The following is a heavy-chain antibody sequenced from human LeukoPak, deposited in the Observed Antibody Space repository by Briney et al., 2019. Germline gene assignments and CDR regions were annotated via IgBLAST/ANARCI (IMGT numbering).Heavy chain of an antibody. D-gene: IGHD1-26*01. V-gene: IGHV4-39*07. CDR1: GGSLTTSRYY. CDR3: ARSGVVLQTGFDP. J-gene: IGHJ5*02. CDR2: IYYDRTT. Sequence: SETLSLTCTVSGGSLTTSRYYWNWIRQPPGKGLQWLGAIYYDRTTYYSPSLKSRVTVSADTSGNQVSLSLTSVSAADTAVYYCARSGVVLQTGFDPWGQGALVSVSS.